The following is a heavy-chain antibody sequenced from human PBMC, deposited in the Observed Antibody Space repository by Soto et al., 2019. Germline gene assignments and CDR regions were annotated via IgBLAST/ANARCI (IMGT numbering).Heavy chain of an antibody. Sequence: EVQLVESGGGLVQPGRSLRLSCAASGFTFDDYAMHWVRQAPGKGLEWVSGISWNSGSIGYADSVKGRFTISRDNAKNTLYLQMNSLRAEDTAVYYCARDMVLWFGESIYYYYGMDVWGQGTTVTVSS. V-gene: IGHV3-9*01. CDR3: ARDMVLWFGESIYYYYGMDV. D-gene: IGHD3-10*01. CDR2: ISWNSGSI. J-gene: IGHJ6*02. CDR1: GFTFDDYA.